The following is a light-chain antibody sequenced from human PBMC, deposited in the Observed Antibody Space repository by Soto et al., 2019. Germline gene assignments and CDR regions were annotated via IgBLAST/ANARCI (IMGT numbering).Light chain of an antibody. CDR1: QSIGTW. CDR2: KAS. CDR3: QQYNSHPWT. J-gene: IGKJ1*01. V-gene: IGKV1-5*03. Sequence: DIQMTQSPSTLSASVGARVTITCRASQSIGTWLDWHQQKPGRVPKLLIYKASDLQNGVPSRFSGSGSGTEFTLDITRLQPEDFATYYCQQYNSHPWTFGQGTKVEIK.